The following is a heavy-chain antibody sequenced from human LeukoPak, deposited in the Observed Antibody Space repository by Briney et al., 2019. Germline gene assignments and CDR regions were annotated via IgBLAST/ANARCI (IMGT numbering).Heavy chain of an antibody. J-gene: IGHJ4*02. CDR2: VSGSSSFI. Sequence: GGSLRLSCAASGFTFSSYNMNWVRQAPGKGLEWVSSVSGSSSFISYADSMQGRFTISRDNARNSLYLQMNSLRAEDTAVYYCARDGLQAYYDSSGFFDYWGQGTLATVSS. CDR3: ARDGLQAYYDSSGFFDY. CDR1: GFTFSSYN. V-gene: IGHV3-21*01. D-gene: IGHD3-22*01.